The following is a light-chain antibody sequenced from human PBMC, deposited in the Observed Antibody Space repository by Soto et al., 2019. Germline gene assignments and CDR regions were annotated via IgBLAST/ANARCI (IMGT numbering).Light chain of an antibody. V-gene: IGKV3-11*01. CDR3: QQRSNWPPYT. Sequence: EIVLPQSPATLSLSPGEIATLSCRASQSVSSYLAWYQQKPGQAPRLLIYDASNRATGIPARFSGSGSGTDFTLTISSLEPEDFAVYYWQQRSNWPPYTCGQGTKLEIK. CDR2: DAS. J-gene: IGKJ2*01. CDR1: QSVSSY.